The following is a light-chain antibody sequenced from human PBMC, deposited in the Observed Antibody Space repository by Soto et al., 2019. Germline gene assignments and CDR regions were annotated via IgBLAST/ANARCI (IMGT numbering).Light chain of an antibody. CDR1: QSISSY. CDR3: QQYNNWPPIT. Sequence: DIQMTQSPSSMSASVGDRVTITCRASQSISSYLNWYQQKPGKAPKLLIYAASSLQSGVPSRFSGGGSGTEVTLTIRSLQSEDFAVHYCQQYNNWPPITFGQGTRLEIK. CDR2: AAS. J-gene: IGKJ5*01. V-gene: IGKV1-39*01.